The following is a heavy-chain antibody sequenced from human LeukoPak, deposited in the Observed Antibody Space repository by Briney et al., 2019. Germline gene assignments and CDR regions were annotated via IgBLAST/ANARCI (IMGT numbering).Heavy chain of an antibody. CDR1: GGSFSGYY. V-gene: IGHV4-34*01. CDR3: AATRRRDGYNFCFDY. CDR2: INHSGST. Sequence: PSETLSLTCAVYGGSFSGYYWSWIRQPPGKGLEWIGEINHSGSTNYNPSLKSRVTISVDTSKNQFSLKLSSVTAADTAVYYCAATRRRDGYNFCFDYWGQGTLVTVSS. D-gene: IGHD5-24*01. J-gene: IGHJ4*02.